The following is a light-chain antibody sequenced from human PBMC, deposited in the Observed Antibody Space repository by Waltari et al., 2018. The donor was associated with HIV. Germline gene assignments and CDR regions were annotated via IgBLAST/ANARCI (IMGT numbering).Light chain of an antibody. V-gene: IGLV3-19*01. CDR2: GRN. CDR3: HSRDSSGYHVV. J-gene: IGLJ2*01. Sequence: SSELTQDPSVSVALGQTVRIKCQGDSLRSYYASWYQQKPGPPVVVFFGRNNRPSGIPDRFSGSASGNTASLTITGAQAEDEADYYCHSRDSSGYHVVFGGGTKVTVL. CDR1: SLRSYY.